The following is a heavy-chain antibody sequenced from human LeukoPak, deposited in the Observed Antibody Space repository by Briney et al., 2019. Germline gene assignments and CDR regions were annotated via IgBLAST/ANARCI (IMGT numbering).Heavy chain of an antibody. Sequence: SVKVSCKASGGTFSSYAISWVRQAPEQGLEWMGGIIPIFGTANYAQKFQGRVTITADESTSTAYMELSSLRSEDTAVYYCASHREGLYLDYWGQGTLVTVSS. CDR2: IIPIFGTA. J-gene: IGHJ4*02. D-gene: IGHD3-22*01. CDR3: ASHREGLYLDY. CDR1: GGTFSSYA. V-gene: IGHV1-69*13.